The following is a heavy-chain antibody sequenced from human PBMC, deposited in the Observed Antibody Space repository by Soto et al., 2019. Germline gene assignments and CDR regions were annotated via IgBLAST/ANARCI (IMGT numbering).Heavy chain of an antibody. D-gene: IGHD6-19*01. J-gene: IGHJ6*02. CDR2: TSAYNGNT. CDR1: GYTFTSYG. Sequence: ASVKVSCKASGYTFTSYGISWVRQAPGQGLEWVGWTSAYNGNTNYAQKLQGRVTMTTDTSTSTAYMELRSLRSDDTAVYYCARRQWLVGGYYYGLDVWGQGTTVTVSS. CDR3: ARRQWLVGGYYYGLDV. V-gene: IGHV1-18*01.